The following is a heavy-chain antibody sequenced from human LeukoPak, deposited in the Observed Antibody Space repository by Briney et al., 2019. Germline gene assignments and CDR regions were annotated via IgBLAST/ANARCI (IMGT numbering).Heavy chain of an antibody. CDR1: GGSISSYY. D-gene: IGHD1-26*01. CDR2: IYYSGST. CDR3: ARGIVGATTPGNWFDP. V-gene: IGHV4-59*01. Sequence: PSETLSITCTVSGGSISSYYWSWIRKPPGKGLEWIGYIYYSGSTNYNPSLKSRVTISVDTSKNHFSLKLSSVTAADTAVYYCARGIVGATTPGNWFDPWGQGTLVTVSS. J-gene: IGHJ5*02.